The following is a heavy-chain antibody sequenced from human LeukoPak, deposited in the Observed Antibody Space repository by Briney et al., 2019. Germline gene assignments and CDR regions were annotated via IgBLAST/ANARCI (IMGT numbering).Heavy chain of an antibody. CDR1: GGSINSGGYA. CDR2: IYYSGNT. Sequence: PSETLSLTCTLSGGSINSGGYAWGWIRQHAGKGLEWIGYIYYSGNTYYHPSLKSRVTISIDTSKTQFSLKVRSVTVADTAVYYCAREMGFGWFDPWGQGALVTVSS. J-gene: IGHJ5*02. D-gene: IGHD3-10*01. CDR3: AREMGFGWFDP. V-gene: IGHV4-31*03.